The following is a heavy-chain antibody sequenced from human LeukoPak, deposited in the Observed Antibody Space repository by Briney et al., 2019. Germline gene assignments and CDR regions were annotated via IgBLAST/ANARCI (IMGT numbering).Heavy chain of an antibody. J-gene: IGHJ4*02. D-gene: IGHD1-26*01. CDR3: AKAVAISGRPREGFDY. V-gene: IGHV3-33*06. CDR2: IWNHGRDM. CDR1: GFTFSTYG. Sequence: GRSLRLSCAASGFTFSTYGMHWVRQAPGKGLEWVALIWNHGRDMSYADSVKGRFTISRDNSKDTLYLQMNSLRVEDTAVYYCAKAVAISGRPREGFDYWGQGTLVTVSS.